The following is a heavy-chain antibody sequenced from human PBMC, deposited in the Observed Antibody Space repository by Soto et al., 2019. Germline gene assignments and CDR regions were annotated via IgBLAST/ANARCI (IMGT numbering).Heavy chain of an antibody. V-gene: IGHV1-69*01. D-gene: IGHD1-1*01. Sequence: QVQLVQSGAEVKKPGSSVKVSCKASGGTFSSYAISWVRQAPGQGLEWMGGIIPIFGTANYAQKFQGRVTITADESTSTAYMEPSSLRSQDTAVYYCPTGSPSEQPLAYWGQGTLVTVSS. CDR2: IIPIFGTA. J-gene: IGHJ4*02. CDR3: PTGSPSEQPLAY. CDR1: GGTFSSYA.